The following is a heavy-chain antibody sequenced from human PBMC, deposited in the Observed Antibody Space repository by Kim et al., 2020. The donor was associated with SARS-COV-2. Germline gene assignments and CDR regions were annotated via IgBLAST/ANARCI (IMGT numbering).Heavy chain of an antibody. J-gene: IGHJ6*02. CDR1: GFTFSSYS. V-gene: IGHV3-21*01. D-gene: IGHD6-13*01. CDR2: ISSSSSYI. Sequence: GGSLRLSCAASGFTFSSYSMNWVRQAPGKGLEWVSSISSSSSYIYYADSVKGRFTISRDNAKNSLYLQMNSLRAEDTAVYYCARDCIAAAGYYGMDVWGQGTTVTVSS. CDR3: ARDCIAAAGYYGMDV.